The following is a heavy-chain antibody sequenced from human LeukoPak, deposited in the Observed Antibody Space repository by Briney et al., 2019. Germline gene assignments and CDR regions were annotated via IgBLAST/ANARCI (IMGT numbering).Heavy chain of an antibody. Sequence: GGSLRLSCAASGSTFSSYAMSWVRQAPGKGLEWVSAISGSGGSTYYADSVKGRFTISRDNSKNTLYLQMNSLRAEDTAVYYCAKGGGDGSGSYLAFYYYYYYGMDVWGQGTTVTVSS. CDR2: ISGSGGST. J-gene: IGHJ6*02. CDR1: GSTFSSYA. D-gene: IGHD3-10*01. CDR3: AKGGGDGSGSYLAFYYYYYYGMDV. V-gene: IGHV3-23*01.